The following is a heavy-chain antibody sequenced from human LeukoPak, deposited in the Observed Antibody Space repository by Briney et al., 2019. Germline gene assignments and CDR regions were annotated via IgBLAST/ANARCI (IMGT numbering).Heavy chain of an antibody. V-gene: IGHV4-59*01. CDR2: IYYSGST. CDR1: AGSLSSYY. Sequence: SETLSLTCTVSAGSLSSYYWSWIRHPPGKGLEWIGYIYYSGSTNFNPSLKSRVTISVDTSKNQFSLKLSSVTAADTAVYSCAGGKTNPFYDSSGEIDYWGQGTLVTVSS. CDR3: AGGKTNPFYDSSGEIDY. J-gene: IGHJ4*02. D-gene: IGHD3-22*01.